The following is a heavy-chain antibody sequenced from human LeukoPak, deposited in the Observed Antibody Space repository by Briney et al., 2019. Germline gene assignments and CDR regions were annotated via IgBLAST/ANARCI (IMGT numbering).Heavy chain of an antibody. CDR1: GFTLISYA. J-gene: IGHJ4*02. V-gene: IGHV3-30-3*01. CDR3: ATIGDRRTGELYRIDY. CDR2: VSYDGSNK. Sequence: GGSRGLSGPPPGFTLISYAMHWARQAPGKGREWGAVVSYDGSNKYYADSVTGRFTISRDNSKNTLFLQMNSLRAEDAAVYYCATIGDRRTGELYRIDYWGQGTLVTVSS. D-gene: IGHD7-27*01.